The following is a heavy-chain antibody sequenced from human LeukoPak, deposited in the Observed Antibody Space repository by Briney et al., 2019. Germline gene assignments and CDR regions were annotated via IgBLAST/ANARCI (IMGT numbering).Heavy chain of an antibody. J-gene: IGHJ4*02. Sequence: KTSETLSLTCTVSGDSISGYYWSWIRQPPGKGLEWIGYVYHTGHTHYSPSLKSRVTVSLDTSRNQVSLILSSVTAADTAVYCCARHRFGHLFDYWGQGTLVFVSS. V-gene: IGHV4-59*01. D-gene: IGHD3-16*01. CDR3: ARHRFGHLFDY. CDR2: VYHTGHT. CDR1: GDSISGYY.